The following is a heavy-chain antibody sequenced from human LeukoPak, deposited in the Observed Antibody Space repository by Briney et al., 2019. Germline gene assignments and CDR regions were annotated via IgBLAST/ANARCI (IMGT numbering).Heavy chain of an antibody. V-gene: IGHV1-2*02. D-gene: IGHD2-2*01. CDR2: INPNSGGT. Sequence: ASVKVSCKASGYTFTGYYMHWVQQAPGQGLEWMGWINPNSGGTNYAQKFQGRVTMTRDTPISTAYMELSRLRPDDTAVYYCARDCSSTSCSDAFDIWGQGTMVTVSS. CDR1: GYTFTGYY. CDR3: ARDCSSTSCSDAFDI. J-gene: IGHJ3*02.